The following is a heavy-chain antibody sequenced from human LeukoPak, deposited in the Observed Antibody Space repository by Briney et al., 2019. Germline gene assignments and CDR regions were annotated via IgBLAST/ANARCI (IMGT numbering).Heavy chain of an antibody. CDR2: IYYRGST. D-gene: IGHD2/OR15-2a*01. J-gene: IGHJ2*01. Sequence: PSETLSLTCTVSGGSISSGGYYWSWIRQHPGKGLEWIGYIYYRGSTYYNPSLKSRVTISVDTSKNQFSLKLSSVTAADTAVYYCAGGRNIAPFDLWGRGTLVTVSS. CDR1: GGSISSGGYY. CDR3: AGGRNIAPFDL. V-gene: IGHV4-31*03.